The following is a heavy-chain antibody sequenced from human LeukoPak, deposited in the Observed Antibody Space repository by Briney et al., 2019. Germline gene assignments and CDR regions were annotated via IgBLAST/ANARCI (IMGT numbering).Heavy chain of an antibody. Sequence: SETLSLTCTVSGGSISSYYWSWIRQPPGKGLEWIGYIYYSGSTNYNPSLKSRVTISVDTSKNQFSLKLSSVTAADTAVYYCARDWSSSSDYYYYYYYMDVWGKGTTVTVSS. J-gene: IGHJ6*03. CDR2: IYYSGST. D-gene: IGHD6-6*01. CDR1: GGSISSYY. CDR3: ARDWSSSSDYYYYYYYMDV. V-gene: IGHV4-59*12.